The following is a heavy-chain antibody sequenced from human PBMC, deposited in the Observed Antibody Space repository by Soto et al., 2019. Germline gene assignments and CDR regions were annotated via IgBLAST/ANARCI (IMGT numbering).Heavy chain of an antibody. CDR2: IYYSGST. CDR1: GGSISSGGYY. D-gene: IGHD3-10*01. J-gene: IGHJ4*02. Sequence: QVQLQESGPGLVKPSQTLSLTCTVSGGSISSGGYYWSWIRQHPGKGLGCIVYIYYSGSTYYNPCLKRRVTISVDTSKNLFSLKLSSVTAADTAVYYCVSVRGVNYFDYWGQGTLVTVSS. V-gene: IGHV4-31*03. CDR3: VSVRGVNYFDY.